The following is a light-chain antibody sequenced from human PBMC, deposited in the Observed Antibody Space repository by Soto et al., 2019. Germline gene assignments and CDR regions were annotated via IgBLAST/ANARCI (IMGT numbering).Light chain of an antibody. V-gene: IGKV3-20*01. Sequence: EIVLTQSPGTLSLSPGERATLSCRASQSVSDNHVAWYRQKRGQPPKLLIYGASSRATGIPDRFSGRGSGTDFTLTISRLETEDFATYYCHHYDRSPIFTFGTGTKVDI. CDR3: HHYDRSPIFT. CDR2: GAS. J-gene: IGKJ3*01. CDR1: QSVSDNH.